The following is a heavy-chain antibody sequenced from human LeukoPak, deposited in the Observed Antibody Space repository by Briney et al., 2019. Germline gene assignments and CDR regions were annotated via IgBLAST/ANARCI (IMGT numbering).Heavy chain of an antibody. CDR2: IYYSGST. Sequence: TSETLSLTCSVSGASISRSTYYWGWIRQPPGKGLEWIGYIYYSGSTNYNPSLKSRVTISVDTSKNQFSLKLSSVTAADTAVYYCARGRYNWNYDYWGQGTLVTVSS. CDR3: ARGRYNWNYDY. D-gene: IGHD1-7*01. J-gene: IGHJ4*02. CDR1: GASISRSTYY. V-gene: IGHV4-61*05.